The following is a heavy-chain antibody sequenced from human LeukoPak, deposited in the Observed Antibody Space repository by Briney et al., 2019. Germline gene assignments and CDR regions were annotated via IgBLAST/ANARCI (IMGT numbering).Heavy chain of an antibody. CDR1: GFTFSSYA. Sequence: GGSLRLSCAASGFTFSSYAMSWVRQAPGKGLEWVSYISSSGTTIYNADSVKGRFTISRDNAKNSLYLQMNSLRAEDTAVYYCARHVVAVGFDYWGQGTLVTVSS. D-gene: IGHD3-22*01. V-gene: IGHV3-48*04. CDR3: ARHVVAVGFDY. J-gene: IGHJ4*02. CDR2: ISSSGTTI.